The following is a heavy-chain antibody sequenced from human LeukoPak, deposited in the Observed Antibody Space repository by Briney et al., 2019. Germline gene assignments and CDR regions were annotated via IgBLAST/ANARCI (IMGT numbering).Heavy chain of an antibody. CDR1: GGSVSSSSYY. CDR3: ARSSYYGSGTYFFDY. D-gene: IGHD3-10*01. J-gene: IGHJ4*02. Sequence: PSETLSLTCTVSGGSVSSSSYYWNWIRQPPGKGLEWIGIIYYSGSTNYNPSLKSRLTISVDTSKNQFSLNLSSVTAADTAVYFCARSSYYGSGTYFFDYWGQGTLVTDSS. V-gene: IGHV4-61*01. CDR2: IYYSGST.